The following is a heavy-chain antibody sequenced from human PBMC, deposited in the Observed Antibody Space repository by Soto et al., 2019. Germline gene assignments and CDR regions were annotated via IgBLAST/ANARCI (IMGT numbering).Heavy chain of an antibody. CDR1: GFTFSSYA. Sequence: GGSLRLSCAASGFTFSSYAMSWVRQAPGKGLEWVSAISGSGGSTYYADSVKGRFTISRDNSKNTLYLQMNSLRAEDTAVYYCAKKSIRYDSRDYYFESPMEHEPTYYYGMDVWGQGTTVTVSS. J-gene: IGHJ6*02. CDR3: AKKSIRYDSRDYYFESPMEHEPTYYYGMDV. V-gene: IGHV3-23*01. D-gene: IGHD3-22*01. CDR2: ISGSGGST.